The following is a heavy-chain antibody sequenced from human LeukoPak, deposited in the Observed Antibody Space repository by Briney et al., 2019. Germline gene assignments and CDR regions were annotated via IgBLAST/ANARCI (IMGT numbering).Heavy chain of an antibody. CDR1: GGSISRGGYY. CDR2: IYYSGST. V-gene: IGHV4-31*03. CDR3: ARGYSYGLDYYFDY. Sequence: SQTLSLTCTVSGGSISRGGYYWSWIRQHPGKGLEWIGYIYYSGSTYYNPSLKSRDTISVDTSKNQYSLKLSSVTAADTAVYYCARGYSYGLDYYFDYWGQGTLVTVSS. J-gene: IGHJ4*02. D-gene: IGHD5-18*01.